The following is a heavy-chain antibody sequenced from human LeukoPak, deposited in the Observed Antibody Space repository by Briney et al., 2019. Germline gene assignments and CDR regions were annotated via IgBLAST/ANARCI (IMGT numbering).Heavy chain of an antibody. CDR2: INPSGGST. CDR1: GYIFTSYG. Sequence: ASVKVSCKASGYIFTSYGISWVRQAPGQGLEWMGIINPSGGSTSYAQKFQGRVTMTRDTSTSTVYMELSSLRSEDTAVYYCARVASYSSSWYYFDYWGQGTLVTVSS. J-gene: IGHJ4*02. CDR3: ARVASYSSSWYYFDY. D-gene: IGHD6-13*01. V-gene: IGHV1-46*01.